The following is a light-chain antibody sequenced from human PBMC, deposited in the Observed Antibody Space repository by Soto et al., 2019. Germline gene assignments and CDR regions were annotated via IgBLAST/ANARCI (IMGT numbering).Light chain of an antibody. CDR3: QVWDNNAYV. V-gene: IGLV3-9*01. Sequence: SYELTQPLSVSVALGQTATIPCGGDKIGRKNVHWYHQKPGQAPVVVLYRDNNRPSGIPERFSGSNSGTAANLAIIGAQAGDEGDYYCQVWDNNAYVFGPGTKLTVL. J-gene: IGLJ1*01. CDR2: RDN. CDR1: KIGRKN.